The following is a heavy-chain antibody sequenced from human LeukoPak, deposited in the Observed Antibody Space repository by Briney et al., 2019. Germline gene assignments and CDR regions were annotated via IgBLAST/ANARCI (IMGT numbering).Heavy chain of an antibody. CDR3: ARLVLPYYYYGMDV. CDR1: GGSFSGYY. Sequence: PSETLSLTCAVYGGSFSGYYWSWIRQPPGKGLEWIGEINHSGSTNYNPSLKSRVTISVDTSKNQFSLKLSSVTAADTAVYYCARLVLPYYYYGMDVWGQGTTVTVSS. J-gene: IGHJ6*02. CDR2: INHSGST. V-gene: IGHV4-34*01.